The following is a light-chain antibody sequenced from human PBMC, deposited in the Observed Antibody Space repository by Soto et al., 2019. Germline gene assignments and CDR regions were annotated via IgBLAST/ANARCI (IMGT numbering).Light chain of an antibody. J-gene: IGLJ1*01. Sequence: QAVVTQEPSLTVSPGGTVTLTCGSSTGAVTNGHYPYWFQQKPGQAPRTLIYDTTNRHSWTPARFSGSLLGGKAALTLSGAQPEEEAEYYCLLSYNGPYVCGTGTKGTVL. V-gene: IGLV7-46*01. CDR1: TGAVTNGHY. CDR3: LLSYNGPYV. CDR2: DTT.